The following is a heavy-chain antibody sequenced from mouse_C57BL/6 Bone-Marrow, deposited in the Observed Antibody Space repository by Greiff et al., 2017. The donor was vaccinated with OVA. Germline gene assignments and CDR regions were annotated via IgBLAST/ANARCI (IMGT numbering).Heavy chain of an antibody. CDR1: GYSFTGYY. V-gene: IGHV1-42*01. J-gene: IGHJ3*01. CDR3: ARGGTSPFAY. CDR2: INPSTGGT. D-gene: IGHD4-1*01. Sequence: VQLQQSGPELVKPGASVKISCKASGYSFTGYYMNWVKQSPEKSLEWIGEINPSTGGTTYNQKFKAKATLTVDKSYSTASMQLKSLTSGDSAVYYCARGGTSPFAYWGQGTLVTVSA.